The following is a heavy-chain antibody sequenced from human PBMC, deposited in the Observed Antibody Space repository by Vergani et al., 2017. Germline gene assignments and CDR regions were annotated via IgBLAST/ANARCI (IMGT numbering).Heavy chain of an antibody. CDR3: ATKSCGTPGCQIGYFRE. CDR1: GCTSSYYG. Sequence: QVHLVESGGGVVQPGRSLRLSCVVSGCTSSYYGMHWVRQAPGKGLEWVAVISYDGTQKYYADSVKGRFTISRDNSKSTLYLQMNSQRTEDTAVYYCATKSCGTPGCQIGYFREWGQGTLVTVSS. CDR2: ISYDGTQK. J-gene: IGHJ1*01. D-gene: IGHD1-1*01. V-gene: IGHV3-30*03.